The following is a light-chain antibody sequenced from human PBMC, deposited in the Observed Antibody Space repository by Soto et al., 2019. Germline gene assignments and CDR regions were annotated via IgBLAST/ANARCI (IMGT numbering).Light chain of an antibody. CDR3: QQYGSSPIT. CDR2: GAS. J-gene: IGKJ5*01. CDR1: QSVGSS. V-gene: IGKV3-20*01. Sequence: EIVLTQSPGTLSLSPGERATLSCRASQSVGSSLSWYQQKPGQAPRLLFYGASNRATGIPDRFSGSGSGTDFTLTISRLEPEDFAVYYCQQYGSSPITFGQGTRLEIK.